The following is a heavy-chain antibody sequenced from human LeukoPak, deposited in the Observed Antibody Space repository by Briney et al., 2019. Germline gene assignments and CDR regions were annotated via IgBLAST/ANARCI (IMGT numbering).Heavy chain of an antibody. CDR1: GGSFSGYY. CDR2: INHSGST. V-gene: IGHV4-34*01. Sequence: SETLSLTCAVYGGSFSGYYWSWLRQPPGKGLEWIGEINHSGSTNYNPSLKSRVTISVDTSKNQFSLKLSSVAAADTAVYYCARGSAGYSSGCYSVREFWFDPWGQGTLVTVSS. CDR3: ARGSAGYSSGCYSVREFWFDP. D-gene: IGHD6-19*01. J-gene: IGHJ5*02.